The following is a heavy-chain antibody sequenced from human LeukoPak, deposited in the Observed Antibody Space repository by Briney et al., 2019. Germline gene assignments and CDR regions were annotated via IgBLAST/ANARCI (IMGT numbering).Heavy chain of an antibody. CDR3: AKDIQAAGKGAGIDY. CDR1: GFTFDDYA. J-gene: IGHJ4*02. Sequence: PGGSLRLSCAASGFTFDDYAMHWVRQAPGKGLEWVSGISWNSGSIGYADSVKGRFTISRDNAKNSLYLQMNSLRAEDMALYYCAKDIQAAGKGAGIDYWGQGTLVTVSS. D-gene: IGHD6-13*01. V-gene: IGHV3-9*03. CDR2: ISWNSGSI.